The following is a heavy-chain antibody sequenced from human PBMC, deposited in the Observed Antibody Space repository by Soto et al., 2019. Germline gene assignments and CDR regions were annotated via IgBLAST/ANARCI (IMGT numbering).Heavy chain of an antibody. CDR1: GGSFSGSY. CDR3: ARVEYYYYYGMDV. Sequence: ATLSLTCAVYGGSFSGSYWSWIRPPPGKGLEWIGEINHSGSTNYNPSLKSRVTISVDTSKNQFSLKLSSVTAADTAVYYCARVEYYYYYGMDVWGQGTTVTVSS. D-gene: IGHD1-1*01. J-gene: IGHJ6*02. CDR2: INHSGST. V-gene: IGHV4-34*01.